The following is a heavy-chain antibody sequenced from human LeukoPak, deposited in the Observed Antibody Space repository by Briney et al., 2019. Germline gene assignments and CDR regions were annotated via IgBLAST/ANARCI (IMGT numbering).Heavy chain of an antibody. CDR2: ISSSSSYI. CDR3: AKDGLVTYYYDSSGSFNDY. Sequence: GGSLRLSCAASGFTFSSYSMNWVRQAPGKGLEWVSSISSSSSYIYYADSVKGRFTISRDNSKNTLYLQMNSLRVEDTAVYYCAKDGLVTYYYDSSGSFNDYWGQGTLVTVSS. D-gene: IGHD3-22*01. CDR1: GFTFSSYS. V-gene: IGHV3-21*04. J-gene: IGHJ4*02.